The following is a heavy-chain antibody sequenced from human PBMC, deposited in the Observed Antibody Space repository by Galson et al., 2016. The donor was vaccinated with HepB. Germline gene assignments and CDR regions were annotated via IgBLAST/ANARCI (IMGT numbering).Heavy chain of an antibody. J-gene: IGHJ4*02. D-gene: IGHD3-10*01. CDR1: GFTFDDYT. V-gene: IGHV3-43*01. CDR2: ITWDGGST. CDR3: AKGLGGGIETGIVIGD. Sequence: SLRLSCAASGFTFDDYTMHWVRQTPGKGLDWVSLITWDGGSTHYAASVKGRFTISRDNSKNSLYLQMNSLRSEDTGLYYCAKGLGGGIETGIVIGDWGQGTLVTVSS.